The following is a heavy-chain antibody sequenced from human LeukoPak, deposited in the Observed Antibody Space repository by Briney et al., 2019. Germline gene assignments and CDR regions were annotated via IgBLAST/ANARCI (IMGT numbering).Heavy chain of an antibody. D-gene: IGHD1-26*01. CDR3: ARVVGATTGYFDY. Sequence: GGSLRLSCAASGFTFNSYSMHWVRQAPGKGLEWVSSISSSSSYIYYADSVKGRFTISRDNAKNSLYLQMNSLRAEDTAVYYCARVVGATTGYFDYWGQGTLVTVSS. CDR1: GFTFNSYS. CDR2: ISSSSSYI. V-gene: IGHV3-21*01. J-gene: IGHJ4*02.